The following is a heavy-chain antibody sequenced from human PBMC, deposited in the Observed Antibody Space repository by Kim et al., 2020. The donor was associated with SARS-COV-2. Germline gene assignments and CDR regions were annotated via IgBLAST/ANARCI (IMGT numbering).Heavy chain of an antibody. CDR3: AREAVAGSFDY. CDR2: NT. V-gene: IGHV1-3*01. Sequence: NTRYSQKFQGRVSNTRDTPATTAYLELSGLISEDTAVYYCAREAVAGSFDYWGQGTLVTVSS. J-gene: IGHJ4*02. D-gene: IGHD6-19*01.